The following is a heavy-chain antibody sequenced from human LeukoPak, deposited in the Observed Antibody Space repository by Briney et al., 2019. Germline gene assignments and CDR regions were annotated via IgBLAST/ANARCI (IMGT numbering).Heavy chain of an antibody. J-gene: IGHJ1*01. D-gene: IGHD3-16*01. V-gene: IGHV4-4*07. CDR3: ARHSWGLPPAEYFQH. Sequence: SEALSLTCTVSGDSISNYWWSWIRQPAGEGLEWIGRIYTSGSTSYNPSLKSRVTMSVDTSKNQISLRLSSVTAADTAVYYCARHSWGLPPAEYFQHWGQGTLVTVSS. CDR2: IYTSGST. CDR1: GDSISNYW.